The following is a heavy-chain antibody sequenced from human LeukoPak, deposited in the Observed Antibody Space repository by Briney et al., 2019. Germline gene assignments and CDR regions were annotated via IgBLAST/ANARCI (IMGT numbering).Heavy chain of an antibody. CDR3: ARDLGTTITRSVDY. CDR2: IYSGGNT. CDR1: GFTVSHNY. D-gene: IGHD4-11*01. Sequence: GGSLRLSCAASGFTVSHNYMSWVRQAPGKGLEWVSVIYSGGNTYYADSVKGRFTISRDNSKNTLYLQMNSLRAKDTAVYYCARDLGTTITRSVDYWGQGTLVTVSS. V-gene: IGHV3-53*01. J-gene: IGHJ4*02.